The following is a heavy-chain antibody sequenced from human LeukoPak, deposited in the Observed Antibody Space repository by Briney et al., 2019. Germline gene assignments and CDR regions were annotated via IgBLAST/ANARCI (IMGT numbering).Heavy chain of an antibody. Sequence: ASVKVSCKASGYTFTSYDINWVRRATGQGLEWMGWMNPNSGNTGYAQKFQGRVTMTRNTSISTAYMELSSLRSEDTAVYYCARGRITIFGVVIIPSDYRGQGTLVTVSS. D-gene: IGHD3-3*01. CDR3: ARGRITIFGVVIIPSDY. V-gene: IGHV1-8*01. CDR1: GYTFTSYD. CDR2: MNPNSGNT. J-gene: IGHJ4*02.